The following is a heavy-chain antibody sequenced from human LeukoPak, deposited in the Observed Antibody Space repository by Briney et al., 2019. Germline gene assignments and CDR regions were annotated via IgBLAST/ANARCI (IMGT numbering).Heavy chain of an antibody. Sequence: GGSLRLSCAASGFTFSDYYMSWIRQAPGKGLEWVSYISSSSSYTNYADSVKGRFTISRDNSKNTLYLQMDSLRAEDTAVYYCAKDRRYYDSSGYYSYYFDYWGQGTLVTVSS. CDR2: ISSSSSYT. V-gene: IGHV3-11*05. D-gene: IGHD3-22*01. CDR3: AKDRRYYDSSGYYSYYFDY. J-gene: IGHJ4*02. CDR1: GFTFSDYY.